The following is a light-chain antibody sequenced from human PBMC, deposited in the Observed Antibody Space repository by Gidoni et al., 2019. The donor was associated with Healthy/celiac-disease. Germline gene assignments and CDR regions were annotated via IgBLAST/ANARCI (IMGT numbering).Light chain of an antibody. Sequence: EIVLTQSPATLSLSPGERATLSCRASQRVSSYLAWYQQKPGQAPRLLIYDASNRATGIPARFGGSGSGTDFTLTISSLGPEDFAVYYCQQRSNCPLTFGGGTKVEIK. J-gene: IGKJ4*01. CDR1: QRVSSY. CDR3: QQRSNCPLT. V-gene: IGKV3-11*01. CDR2: DAS.